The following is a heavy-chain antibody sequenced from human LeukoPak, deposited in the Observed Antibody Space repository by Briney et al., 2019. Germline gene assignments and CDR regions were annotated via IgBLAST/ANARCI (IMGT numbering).Heavy chain of an antibody. CDR2: INHSRST. D-gene: IGHD3-9*01. V-gene: IGHV4-34*01. CDR3: AREYYDVLTGYYIDY. J-gene: IGHJ4*02. CDR1: GGSFSGYY. Sequence: PSETLSLTCAVYGGSFSGYYWSWLRQPPGKGLEWIGEINHSRSTNYNPSLKSRVTISVDTSKNQFSLKLSSVTAADTAVYYCAREYYDVLTGYYIDYWGQGTLVTVSS.